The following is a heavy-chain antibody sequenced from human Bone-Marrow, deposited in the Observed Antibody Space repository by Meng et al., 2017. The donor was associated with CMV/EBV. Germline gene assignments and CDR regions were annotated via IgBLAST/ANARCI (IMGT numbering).Heavy chain of an antibody. CDR1: AYTFSAYY. CDR3: ARDNGPSGSYYENWFDP. V-gene: IGHV1-2*02. J-gene: IGHJ5*02. Sequence: ASVKVSCKPSAYTFSAYYMHWVRQAPGQGLEWMGWINPNSGGTNYAQKFQGRVTMTRDTSISTAYMELSRLRSDDTAVYYCARDNGPSGSYYENWFDPWGQGTLVTVSS. CDR2: INPNSGGT. D-gene: IGHD1-26*01.